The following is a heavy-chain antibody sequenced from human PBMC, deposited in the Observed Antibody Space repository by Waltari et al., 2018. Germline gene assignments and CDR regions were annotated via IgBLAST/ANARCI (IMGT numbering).Heavy chain of an antibody. Sequence: QLQLQESGPGLVKPSETLSLSCSVSGDSISSSNYYWGWIRQRPGKGLGWIASVYYSGTTYYNPSLKSRVTISADTSRNQFYLRLTSVTATDTAVYYCARSSAGMPRWLGDYWGQGILVTVSS. J-gene: IGHJ4*02. V-gene: IGHV4-39*01. D-gene: IGHD5-12*01. CDR3: ARSSAGMPRWLGDY. CDR1: GDSISSSNYY. CDR2: VYYSGTT.